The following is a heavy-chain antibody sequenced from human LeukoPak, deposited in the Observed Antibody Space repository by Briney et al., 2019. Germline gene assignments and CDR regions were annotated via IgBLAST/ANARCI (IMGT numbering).Heavy chain of an antibody. J-gene: IGHJ4*02. V-gene: IGHV2-70*11. CDR1: GFSLSTSGMC. CDR3: ARIKRFYDSSGYYYGVDY. Sequence: SGPALVKPTQTLTLTCTFSGFSLSTSGMCVSWIRQPPGKALEWLARIDWDDDKYYSTSLKTRLTISKDTSKNQVVLTMTNMDPVDTATYYCARIKRFYDSSGYYYGVDYWGQGTLVTVSS. CDR2: IDWDDDK. D-gene: IGHD3-22*01.